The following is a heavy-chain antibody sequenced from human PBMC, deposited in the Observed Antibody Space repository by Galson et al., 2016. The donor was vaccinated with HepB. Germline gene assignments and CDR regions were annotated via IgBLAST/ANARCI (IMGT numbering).Heavy chain of an antibody. V-gene: IGHV1-3*04. CDR2: INTANGIT. CDR1: GYTFTSFS. J-gene: IGHJ3*01. D-gene: IGHD4-23*01. CDR3: ARVPNNGNSL. Sequence: SVKVSCKASGYTFTSFSLHWVRQAPGQGLEWMGWINTANGITKYSQKFQDRVTFTRDTSASTAYMEVNSLRSEDTAAYYCARVPNNGNSLWGQGTMLTVSS.